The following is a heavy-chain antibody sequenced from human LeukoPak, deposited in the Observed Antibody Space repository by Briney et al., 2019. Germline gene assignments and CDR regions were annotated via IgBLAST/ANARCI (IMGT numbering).Heavy chain of an antibody. V-gene: IGHV4-34*01. Sequence: SETLSLTCAVYGESFSGYYSTWVRQPPGKGLEWIGDINHSGRTTYNPSLKSRVIISVDTSKNLFSLNLTSVTAADTAVYYCTRPWQRRYYMDVWGKGTTVAVSS. J-gene: IGHJ6*03. CDR2: INHSGRT. CDR1: GESFSGYY. CDR3: TRPWQRRYYMDV.